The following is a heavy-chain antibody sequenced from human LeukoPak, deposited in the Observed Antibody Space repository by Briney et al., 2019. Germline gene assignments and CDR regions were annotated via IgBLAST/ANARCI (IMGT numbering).Heavy chain of an antibody. V-gene: IGHV1-18*01. J-gene: IGHJ4*02. CDR1: GYTFTSYG. D-gene: IGHD6-13*01. CDR3: AREGWVAAAGVSQYYFDY. CDR2: ISAYNGNT. Sequence: ASVKVSCKASGYTFTSYGISWVRQAPGQGLEWMGWISAYNGNTNYAQKLQGRVTMTTGTSTSTAYMELRSLRSDDTAVYYCAREGWVAAAGVSQYYFDYWGQGTLVTVSS.